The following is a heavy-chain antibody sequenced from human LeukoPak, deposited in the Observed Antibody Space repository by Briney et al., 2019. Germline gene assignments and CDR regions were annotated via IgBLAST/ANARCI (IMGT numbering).Heavy chain of an antibody. CDR1: GYTFTSYG. CDR3: ARSETRGPFFERDPYGMDV. CDR2: ISAYNGNT. J-gene: IGHJ6*02. V-gene: IGHV1-18*01. Sequence: ASVNVSCKASGYTFTSYGISWVRQAPGQGLEWMGWISAYNGNTNYAQKLQGRVTMTTDTSTSTAYMELRSLRSDDTAVYYCARSETRGPFFERDPYGMDVWGQGTTVTVSS. D-gene: IGHD3-3*01.